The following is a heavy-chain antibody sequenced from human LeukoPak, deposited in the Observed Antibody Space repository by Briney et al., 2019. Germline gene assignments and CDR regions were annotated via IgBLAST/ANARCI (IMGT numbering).Heavy chain of an antibody. J-gene: IGHJ4*02. V-gene: IGHV4-59*01. CDR3: ATATIRLGY. CDR1: GGSISPYY. CDR2: IYHSGKT. Sequence: PSETLSLTCTVSGGSISPYYWSWIRQSPGKGLEWIGYIYHSGKTYYNPSLKSRITISVDTSKNQFSLKVTSVTAADTAVYYCATATIRLGYWGQGTLVTVSS. D-gene: IGHD5-12*01.